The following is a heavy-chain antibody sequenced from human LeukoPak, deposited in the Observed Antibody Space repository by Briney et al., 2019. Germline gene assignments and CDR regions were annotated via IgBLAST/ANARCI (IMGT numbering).Heavy chain of an antibody. D-gene: IGHD3-10*01. V-gene: IGHV6-1*01. CDR1: GDTVSNITTV. J-gene: IGHJ4*02. CDR2: TYYRSKWYN. Sequence: SQTLSLTCAISGDTVSNITTVWNWIGQSPSRGLEWLGRTYYRSKWYNDYAVSVKSRITINPDTSKNQFSLQLTSVTPEDTAVYYCARGGSGFASWGQGTLVTVSS. CDR3: ARGGSGFAS.